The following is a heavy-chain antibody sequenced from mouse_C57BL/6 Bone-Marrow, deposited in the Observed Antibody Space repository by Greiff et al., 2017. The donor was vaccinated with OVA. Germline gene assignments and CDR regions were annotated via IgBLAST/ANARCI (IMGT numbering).Heavy chain of an antibody. V-gene: IGHV1-15*01. Sequence: VQLQESGAELVRPGASVTLSCKASRYTFTDYEMHWVKQTPVHGLEWIGAIDPETGGTAYNQKFKGKAILTADKSSSTAYMELRSLTSEDSAVYYCTRGYSNYYAMDYWGQGTSVTVSS. J-gene: IGHJ4*01. CDR3: TRGYSNYYAMDY. D-gene: IGHD2-5*01. CDR2: IDPETGGT. CDR1: RYTFTDYE.